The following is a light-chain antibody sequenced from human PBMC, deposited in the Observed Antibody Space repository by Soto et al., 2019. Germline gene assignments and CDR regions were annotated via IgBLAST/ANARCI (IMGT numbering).Light chain of an antibody. CDR3: QQYNNWPFT. Sequence: EIVMTQSPATLSVSPGERATLSCRASQSISSNLAWYQQKPGQAPRLLIYGASTRATGIQATFSGSGSATEFTLTISRLQSEDFAVYYCQQYNNWPFTFGPGTKVDIK. J-gene: IGKJ3*01. V-gene: IGKV3-15*01. CDR2: GAS. CDR1: QSISSN.